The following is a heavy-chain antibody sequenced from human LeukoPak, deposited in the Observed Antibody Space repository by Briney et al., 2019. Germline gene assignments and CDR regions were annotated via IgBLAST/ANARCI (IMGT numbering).Heavy chain of an antibody. CDR2: IRYDGSSK. Sequence: GGSLRLSCAASGFTFSNYAMHWVRQAPGKGLEWLAYIRYDGSSKYYADFVKGRFTISRDNSKNTLYLQMNSLRAEDTAVYYCARDPRGYSSSWYPDYWGQGTLVTVSS. CDR1: GFTFSNYA. V-gene: IGHV3-30*02. D-gene: IGHD6-13*01. CDR3: ARDPRGYSSSWYPDY. J-gene: IGHJ4*02.